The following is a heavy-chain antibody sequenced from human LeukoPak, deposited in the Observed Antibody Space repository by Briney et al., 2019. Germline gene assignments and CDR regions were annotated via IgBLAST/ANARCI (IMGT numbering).Heavy chain of an antibody. J-gene: IGHJ4*02. CDR3: AGVGCSGGSCYPTFDY. CDR1: GYTFTSYG. CDR2: ISAYNGNT. V-gene: IGHV1-18*01. Sequence: GASVKVSCKASGYTFTSYGISWVRQAPGQGLEWMGWISAYNGNTNYAQKLQGRVTMTTDTSTSTAYMELRSLRSDDTAVYYCAGVGCSGGSCYPTFDYWGQGTLVTVSS. D-gene: IGHD2-15*01.